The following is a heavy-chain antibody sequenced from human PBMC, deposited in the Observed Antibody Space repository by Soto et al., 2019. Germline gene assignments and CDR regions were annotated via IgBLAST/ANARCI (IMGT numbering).Heavy chain of an antibody. CDR2: ISYDGSNT. CDR3: ARISRYCTGGDCHA. CDR1: GVSFNSYD. D-gene: IGHD2-8*02. V-gene: IGHV3-30*03. Sequence: QAHLVESGGGVVQPGTSLRLSCAASGVSFNSYDMHWVRQAPGKGLEWVAIISYDGSNTYYSDSVRGRFTISRDNSKDTLYLQMHSLRSEDTAIYYCARISRYCTGGDCHAWGQGTQVTVSS. J-gene: IGHJ5*02.